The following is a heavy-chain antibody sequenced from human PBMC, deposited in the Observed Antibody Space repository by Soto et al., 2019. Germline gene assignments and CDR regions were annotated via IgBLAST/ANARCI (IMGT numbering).Heavy chain of an antibody. V-gene: IGHV4-34*01. CDR1: GGSFSGYF. CDR2: INHSGST. J-gene: IGHJ6*02. Sequence: QVHLQQWGAGLLKPSETLSLTCAVYGGSFSGYFWNWVRQPPGKGLEWIGEINHSGSTKYNPSLKSRVTLSVDTSKNQFSLRVFSLTAADPAVYYCARDLSGYYYGMDVWGQGTTVTVS. CDR3: ARDLSGYYYGMDV.